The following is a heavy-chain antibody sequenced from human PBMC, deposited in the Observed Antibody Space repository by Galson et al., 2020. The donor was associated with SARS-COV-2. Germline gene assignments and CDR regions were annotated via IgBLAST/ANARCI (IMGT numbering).Heavy chain of an antibody. V-gene: IGHV7-4-1*02. CDR1: GYTFTTYA. Sequence: ASVKVSCKASGYTFTTYAMNWVRQAPGQGLEWIGWINTNTQNPTYAQAFTGRFVFSLDTSVSTAYLQISTLKAEDTAIYYCARDEGGQYSSSSVAFDIWGQGTMVTVSS. CDR2: INTNTQNP. J-gene: IGHJ3*02. CDR3: ARDEGGQYSSSSVAFDI. D-gene: IGHD6-6*01.